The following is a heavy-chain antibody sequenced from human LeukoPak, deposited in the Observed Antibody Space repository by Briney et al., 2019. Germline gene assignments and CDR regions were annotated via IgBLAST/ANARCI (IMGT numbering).Heavy chain of an antibody. V-gene: IGHV3-7*01. D-gene: IGHD3-3*01. CDR3: ARVFAYDFWSGYYIDY. J-gene: IGHJ4*02. CDR1: GFSFSSYR. CDR2: IKQDESET. Sequence: GGSLRLSCEASGFSFSSYRMSWVRQSPGKGLEWVATIKQDESETYYVDSVKGGFTISRDNAKNSLFLQMNSVRAEDTAVYYCARVFAYDFWSGYYIDYWGRGTLVSVSS.